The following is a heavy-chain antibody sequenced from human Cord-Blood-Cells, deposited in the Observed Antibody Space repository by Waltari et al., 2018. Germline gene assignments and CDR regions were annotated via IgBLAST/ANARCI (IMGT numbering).Heavy chain of an antibody. CDR1: GFTSSGYY. V-gene: IGHV3-11*04. J-gene: IGHJ4*02. CDR3: ASPLRGGSGSYYNSNDY. D-gene: IGHD3-10*01. Sequence: VESGGGLVKPGGSLRLYCAASGFTSSGYYMSWIRQAPGKGLEWVSYISSSGSTIYYAASVKGRFTISRDNAKNSLYLQMNSLRAEDTAVYYCASPLRGGSGSYYNSNDYWGQGTLVTVSS. CDR2: ISSSGSTI.